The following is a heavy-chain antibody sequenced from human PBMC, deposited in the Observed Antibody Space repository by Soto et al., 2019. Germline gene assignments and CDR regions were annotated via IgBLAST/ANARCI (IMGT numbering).Heavy chain of an antibody. V-gene: IGHV1-46*01. CDR1: GYTFTSYY. Sequence: QVQLVQSGAEVKKPGASVKVSCKASGYTFTSYYMHWVRQAPGQGLEWMGIINPSGGSTSYAQKFQGRVTMTRDTSTSTVYMELSSLRSEDTAVYYCARAKNYYDSSGYYFKPNYYGMDVWGQGTTVTVSS. D-gene: IGHD3-22*01. CDR3: ARAKNYYDSSGYYFKPNYYGMDV. J-gene: IGHJ6*02. CDR2: INPSGGST.